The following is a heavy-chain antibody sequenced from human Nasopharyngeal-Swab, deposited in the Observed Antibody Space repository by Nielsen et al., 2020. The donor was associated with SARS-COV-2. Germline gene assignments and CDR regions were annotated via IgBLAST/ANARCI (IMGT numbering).Heavy chain of an antibody. CDR1: GGSFSGYY. J-gene: IGHJ5*02. Sequence: SETLSLTCAVYGGSFSGYYWSWIRQPPGKGLEWIGEINHSGSTNYNPSLKSRVTISVDTSKNQFSLKLSSVTAADTAVYYCARYSSSPRGLQPNWFDPWGQGTLVTVSS. CDR2: INHSGST. V-gene: IGHV4-34*01. D-gene: IGHD6-6*01. CDR3: ARYSSSPRGLQPNWFDP.